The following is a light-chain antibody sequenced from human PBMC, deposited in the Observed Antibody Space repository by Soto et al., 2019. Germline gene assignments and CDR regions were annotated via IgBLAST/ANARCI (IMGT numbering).Light chain of an antibody. J-gene: IGKJ4*01. Sequence: EIVLTQSPGTLSLSPGARAPLSCRASQSVNIYLAWYQQNPGQAPRLLIFGASYRATGIPARFSGSGSGTEFNLTISSLQSEDFAVYFCQQYDDWLRLTFGGGTKVDIK. CDR1: QSVNIY. CDR2: GAS. V-gene: IGKV3D-15*01. CDR3: QQYDDWLRLT.